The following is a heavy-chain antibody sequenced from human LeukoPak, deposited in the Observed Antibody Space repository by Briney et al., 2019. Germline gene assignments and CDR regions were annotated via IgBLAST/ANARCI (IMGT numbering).Heavy chain of an antibody. CDR3: AGSPSYGAGTWRYYYYYMDV. J-gene: IGHJ6*03. CDR1: GGSFSGYY. Sequence: PSETLSLTCAVYGGSFSGYYWSWIRQPPGKGLEWIGEINHSGSTNYNPSLKSRVTISVDTSKNQFSLKLSSVTAADTAVYYCAGSPSYGAGTWRYYYYYMDVWGKGTTVTVSS. V-gene: IGHV4-34*01. D-gene: IGHD3-10*01. CDR2: INHSGST.